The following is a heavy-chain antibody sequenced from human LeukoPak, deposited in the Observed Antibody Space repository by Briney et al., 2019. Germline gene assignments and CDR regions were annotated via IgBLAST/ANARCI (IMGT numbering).Heavy chain of an antibody. CDR3: ARQYYDYVWGSYRLDY. CDR1: GYSFTSYW. J-gene: IGHJ4*02. D-gene: IGHD3-16*02. Sequence: GESLKISCKGSGYSFTSYWIGWVRQMPGKGLAWMGIIYPGDSDTRYSPSFQGQVTISADKSISTAYLQWSSLKASDTAMYYCARQYYDYVWGSYRLDYWGQGTLVTVSS. V-gene: IGHV5-51*01. CDR2: IYPGDSDT.